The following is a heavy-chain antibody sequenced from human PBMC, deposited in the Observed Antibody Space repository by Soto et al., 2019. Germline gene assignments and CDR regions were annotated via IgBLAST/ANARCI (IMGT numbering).Heavy chain of an antibody. CDR2: IWYDGSNK. CDR3: ARDRIIWSLDY. Sequence: QVQLVESGGGVVQPGRSLRLSCAASGFTFSSYGMHWVRQAPGKGLEWVAVIWYDGSNKYYADSVKGRFTISRDKSKNRMYLQMNSLRAEDTAGYYCARDRIIWSLDYWGQGTLVTVSS. D-gene: IGHD3-3*01. J-gene: IGHJ4*02. V-gene: IGHV3-33*01. CDR1: GFTFSSYG.